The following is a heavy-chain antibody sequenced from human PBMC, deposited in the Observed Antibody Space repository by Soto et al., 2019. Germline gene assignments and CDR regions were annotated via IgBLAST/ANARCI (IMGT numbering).Heavy chain of an antibody. CDR3: ARGFRGRAADWCFL. CDR1: GYTFTSYA. D-gene: IGHD2-8*02. CDR2: INAGNGNT. J-gene: IGHJ4*02. Sequence: ASVKVSCKASGYTFTSYAMHWVRQAPGQRLEWMGWINAGNGNTKYSQKFQGRVTITRDTSGSTAYMELSSLRSEDTAVYYCARGFRGRAADWCFLWGQVTLVT. V-gene: IGHV1-3*01.